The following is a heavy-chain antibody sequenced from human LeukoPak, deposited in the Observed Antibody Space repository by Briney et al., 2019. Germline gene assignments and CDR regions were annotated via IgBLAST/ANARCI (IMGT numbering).Heavy chain of an antibody. V-gene: IGHV3-21*01. CDR3: ARCRGGGCYHSDDY. J-gene: IGHJ4*02. CDR1: GFTFSSHS. CDR2: ISSGSDHI. Sequence: NPGGSLRLSCVASGFTFSSHSMNWFRQAPGKGLEWVASISSGSDHIYYADSVKGRFTISRDNARNSLYLQMDSLRVEDTAVFYCARCRGGGCYHSDDYWGQGTLVTVSS. D-gene: IGHD2-15*01.